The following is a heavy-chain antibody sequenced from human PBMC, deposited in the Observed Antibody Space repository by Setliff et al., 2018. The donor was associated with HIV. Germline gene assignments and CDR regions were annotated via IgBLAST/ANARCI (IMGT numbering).Heavy chain of an antibody. CDR1: GYSFTGHF. CDR2: INAGNGDT. J-gene: IGHJ4*02. CDR3: ARSPGDYLFDY. Sequence: ASVKVSCKTSGYSFTGHFLHWVRQAPGQGLEWMGWINAGNGDTRYSPKFQGRVTITRDASASTAYMELSSLRSEDTAVYYCARSPGDYLFDYWGQGTLVTVS. V-gene: IGHV1-3*01. D-gene: IGHD4-17*01.